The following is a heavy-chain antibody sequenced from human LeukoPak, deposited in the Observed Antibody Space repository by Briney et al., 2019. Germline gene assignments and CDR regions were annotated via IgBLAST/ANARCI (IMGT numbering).Heavy chain of an antibody. V-gene: IGHV1-2*02. CDR1: GYTFTGYY. D-gene: IGHD5-24*01. J-gene: IGHJ4*02. CDR2: INPNSGGT. Sequence: EASVKVSCKASGYTFTGYYMHWVRQAPGQGLEWMGWINPNSGGTNYAQKFQGRVTMTRDTSISTAYMELSRLRSDDTAVYCCARVGTRWLQFDMDYWGQGTLVTVSS. CDR3: ARVGTRWLQFDMDY.